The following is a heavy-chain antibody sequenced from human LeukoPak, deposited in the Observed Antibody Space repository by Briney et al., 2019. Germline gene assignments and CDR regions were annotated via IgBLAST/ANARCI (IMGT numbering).Heavy chain of an antibody. J-gene: IGHJ5*02. V-gene: IGHV1-46*01. Sequence: ASAKVSCKASGYTFTSYYMHWVRQAPGQGLEWMGIINPGGGSTSYAQKFQGRVTMTRDTSTSTVYMELSSLRSEDTAVYYCARDGDIVATIKCGFDPWGQGTLVTVSS. CDR2: INPGGGST. CDR1: GYTFTSYY. CDR3: ARDGDIVATIKCGFDP. D-gene: IGHD5-12*01.